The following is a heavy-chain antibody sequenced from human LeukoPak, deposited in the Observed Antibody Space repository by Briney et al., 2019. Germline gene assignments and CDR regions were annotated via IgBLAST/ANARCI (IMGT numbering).Heavy chain of an antibody. CDR3: ARGWGRGYSGYDLTRWFDP. Sequence: SETLSLTCAVYGGSFSGYYWSWIRQPPGKGLEWIGEINHRGSTNYNPSLKSRVTISVDTSKNQFSLKLSSVTAADTAVYYCARGWGRGYSGYDLTRWFDPWGQGTLVTVSS. CDR2: INHRGST. D-gene: IGHD5-12*01. CDR1: GGSFSGYY. V-gene: IGHV4-34*01. J-gene: IGHJ5*02.